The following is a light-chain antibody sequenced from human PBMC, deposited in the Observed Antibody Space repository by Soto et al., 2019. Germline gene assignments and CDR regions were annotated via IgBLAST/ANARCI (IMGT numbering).Light chain of an antibody. CDR1: SCDVGAFNY. CDR3: CSDAGTYTFV. Sequence: QSALTQPASVSGSPGQSITISCTGSSCDVGAFNYVSWYQQFPGKAPKLMLYEVSNRPSGVSNRFSGSKSGNTASLTISGLLAEDEADYYCCSDAGTYTFVFXTGTKVTVL. CDR2: EVS. V-gene: IGLV2-14*01. J-gene: IGLJ1*01.